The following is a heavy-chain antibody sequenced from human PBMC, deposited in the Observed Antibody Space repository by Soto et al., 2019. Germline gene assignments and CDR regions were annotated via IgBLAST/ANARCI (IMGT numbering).Heavy chain of an antibody. D-gene: IGHD3-10*01. V-gene: IGHV4-31*03. CDR3: AREFGGSGSYYNRDYYYYYMDV. Sequence: PSETLSLTCTVSGGSISSGGYYWSWIRQHPGKGLEWIGYIYYSGSTYYNPSLKSRVTISVDTSKNQFSLKLSSVTAADTAVYYCAREFGGSGSYYNRDYYYYYMDVWGKGTTVTVSS. J-gene: IGHJ6*03. CDR2: IYYSGST. CDR1: GGSISSGGYY.